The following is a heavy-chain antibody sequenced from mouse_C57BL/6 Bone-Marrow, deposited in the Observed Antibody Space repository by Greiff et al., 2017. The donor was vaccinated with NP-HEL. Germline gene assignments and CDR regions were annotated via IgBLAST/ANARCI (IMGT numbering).Heavy chain of an antibody. Sequence: EVNVVESGGGLVKPGGSLKLSCAASGFTFSSYAMSWVRQTPEKRLEWVATISDGGSYTYYPDNVKGRFTISRDNAKNNLYLQMSHLKSEDTAMYYCARDREIPVRFAYWGQGTLVTVSA. J-gene: IGHJ3*01. CDR3: ARDREIPVRFAY. V-gene: IGHV5-4*01. CDR1: GFTFSSYA. CDR2: ISDGGSYT. D-gene: IGHD3-1*01.